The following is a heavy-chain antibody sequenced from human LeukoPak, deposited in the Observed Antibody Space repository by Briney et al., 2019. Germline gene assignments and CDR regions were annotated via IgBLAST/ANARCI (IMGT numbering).Heavy chain of an antibody. V-gene: IGHV3-23*01. CDR1: GFTFSSYA. D-gene: IGHD3-10*01. CDR3: AKDYYGSGSYYQFGY. Sequence: GGSLRLSCAASGFTFSSYAMSWVRQAPGKGLEWVSAISGSGGSTYYADFVKGRFTISRDNSKNTLYLQMNSLRAEDTAVYYCAKDYYGSGSYYQFGYWGQGTLVTVSS. J-gene: IGHJ4*02. CDR2: ISGSGGST.